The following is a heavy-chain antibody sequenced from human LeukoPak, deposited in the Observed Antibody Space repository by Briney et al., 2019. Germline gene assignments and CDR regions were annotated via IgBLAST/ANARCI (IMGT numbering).Heavy chain of an antibody. CDR1: GYSIGSGFY. CDR3: ARASGSYGSGSYYYSGMDV. Sequence: SETLSLTCAVSGYSIGSGFYWGWIRQPPGKGLEWIGSIFHSGSTYYNPSLKSRVTISVDTSKNQFSLKLCSVTAADTALYYCARASGSYGSGSYYYSGMDVWGKGTTVTVSS. CDR2: IFHSGST. V-gene: IGHV4-38-2*01. J-gene: IGHJ6*04. D-gene: IGHD3-10*01.